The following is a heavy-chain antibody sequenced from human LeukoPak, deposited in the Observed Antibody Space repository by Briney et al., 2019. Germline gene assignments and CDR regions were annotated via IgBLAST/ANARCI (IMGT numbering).Heavy chain of an antibody. Sequence: GGSLRLSCAASGVSFSGYYRSWVRQAPGKGLEWIGRIRNKANSYTTKYTASLKGRFHVSRDDSKNSLFLQMNSLESEDTAVYYCGRMNSVTQGLDNWGEGTLVTVSS. CDR3: GRMNSVTQGLDN. V-gene: IGHV3-72*01. CDR2: IRNKANSYTT. J-gene: IGHJ4*02. D-gene: IGHD5/OR15-5a*01. CDR1: GVSFSGYY.